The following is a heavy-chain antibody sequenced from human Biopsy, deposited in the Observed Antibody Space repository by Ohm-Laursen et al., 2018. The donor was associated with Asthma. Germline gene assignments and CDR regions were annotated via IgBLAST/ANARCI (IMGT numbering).Heavy chain of an antibody. V-gene: IGHV3-30*04. CDR2: ISYDGRNT. J-gene: IGHJ6*02. CDR3: ARGGLHYYEYYGMDV. Sequence: SLRLSCAASGFTFDNYTVHWVRQAPGKGLEWVTIISYDGRNTYYADSVEGRFTISRDNSKNTLFLQLSSLRPEDTAVYYCARGGLHYYEYYGMDVWGQGTTVTVSS. CDR1: GFTFDNYT. D-gene: IGHD2-21*02.